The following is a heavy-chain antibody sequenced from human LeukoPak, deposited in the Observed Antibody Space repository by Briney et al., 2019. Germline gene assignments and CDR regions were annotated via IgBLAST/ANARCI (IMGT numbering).Heavy chain of an antibody. J-gene: IGHJ3*02. CDR1: GVSISSSC. V-gene: IGHV4-59*01. Sequence: SETLSLTCSVSGVSISSSCWSWIRQPPGKRLEWIGFIHQNGNTNYNPSLKSRVTMSVDTSKNQFSLQMRSVTAADTAVYYCARGYYDGSGYSNAFDIWGQGTMVAV. CDR2: IHQNGNT. D-gene: IGHD3-22*01. CDR3: ARGYYDGSGYSNAFDI.